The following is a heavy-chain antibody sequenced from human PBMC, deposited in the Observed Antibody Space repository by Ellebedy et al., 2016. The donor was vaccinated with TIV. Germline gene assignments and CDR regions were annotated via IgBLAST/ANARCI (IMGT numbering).Heavy chain of an antibody. Sequence: GESLKISCAGSGFTFSGYWMSWVRQVPGKGLEWVATIKQDESEKYYVDSVKGRFTISRDTSKSQVVLTMTNMDPVDTGTYYCARAVKYCGGDCTYKFDYWGQGTPVTVSS. V-gene: IGHV3-7*04. CDR3: ARAVKYCGGDCTYKFDY. CDR1: GFTFSGYW. D-gene: IGHD2-21*02. J-gene: IGHJ4*02. CDR2: IKQDESEK.